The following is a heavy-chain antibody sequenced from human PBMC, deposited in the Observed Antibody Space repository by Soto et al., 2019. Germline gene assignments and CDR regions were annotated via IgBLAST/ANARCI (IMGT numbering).Heavy chain of an antibody. J-gene: IGHJ5*02. CDR3: ARGLVWFGEFTRFERCFDP. CDR1: GGSFSGYY. Sequence: SETLCLTCAAYGGSFSGYYWSWVRQPPGKGLEWIGEINHSGSTNYNPSLKSRVTISVDTSKNQFSLKLGSVTAADTAVYYCARGLVWFGEFTRFERCFDPWGQGTLV. CDR2: INHSGST. D-gene: IGHD3-10*01. V-gene: IGHV4-34*01.